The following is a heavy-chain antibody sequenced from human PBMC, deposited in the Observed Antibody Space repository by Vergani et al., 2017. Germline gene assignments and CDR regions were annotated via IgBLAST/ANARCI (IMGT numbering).Heavy chain of an antibody. CDR1: GFTFSSYA. Sequence: EVQLLESGGNLIQPGGSLRLSCGASGFTFSSYAMTWVRLAPGKGLQWGSAISGSGGNTFYTDSVKGRFTISRDNSKDTLYLQMNSLRVEDTAIYYCAKARDPNCKGGNCYSYYYGLDLWGQGTTVTVSS. CDR2: ISGSGGNT. D-gene: IGHD2-21*01. J-gene: IGHJ6*02. CDR3: AKARDPNCKGGNCYSYYYGLDL. V-gene: IGHV3-23*01.